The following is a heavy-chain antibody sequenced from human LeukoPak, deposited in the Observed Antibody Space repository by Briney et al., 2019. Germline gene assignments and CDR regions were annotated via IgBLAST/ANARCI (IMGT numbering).Heavy chain of an antibody. D-gene: IGHD1-26*01. Sequence: PSETLSLTCTVSGGSFTDYYWGWIRQPPGKGLEWIGSIYYRGNTFYNPSLRNRVSISIDTSKGRFSLNLNSVTAADTAVYFCSKDRQHGTQGSLGQGTLVTVS. CDR3: SKDRQHGTQGS. CDR2: IYYRGNT. J-gene: IGHJ5*02. CDR1: GGSFTDYY. V-gene: IGHV4-39*07.